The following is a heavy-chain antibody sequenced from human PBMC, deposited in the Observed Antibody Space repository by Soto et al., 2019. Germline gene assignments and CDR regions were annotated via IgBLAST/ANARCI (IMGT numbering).Heavy chain of an antibody. CDR3: AKDNPTMVRGVITYFQH. D-gene: IGHD3-10*01. J-gene: IGHJ1*01. Sequence: GGSLRLSCAASGFTFSSYAMSWVRQAPGKGLEWVSAISGSGGSTYYADSVKGRFTISRDNSKNTLYLQMNSLRAEDTAVYYCAKDNPTMVRGVITYFQHWGQGTLVTVSS. V-gene: IGHV3-23*01. CDR2: ISGSGGST. CDR1: GFTFSSYA.